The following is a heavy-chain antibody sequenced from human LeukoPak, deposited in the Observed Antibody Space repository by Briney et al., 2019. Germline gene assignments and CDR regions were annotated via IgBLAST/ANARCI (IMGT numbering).Heavy chain of an antibody. V-gene: IGHV3-21*01. CDR2: ISSSGSYI. J-gene: IGHJ4*02. CDR3: ARDIGTVD. Sequence: PGGFLRLSCAASGFTFSSYSMNWVRQAPGKGLEWVSSISSSGSYIYYADSVKGRFTISRDNAKNSLYLQMNSLRAEDTAVYYCARDIGTVDWGQGTLVTVSS. D-gene: IGHD1-1*01. CDR1: GFTFSSYS.